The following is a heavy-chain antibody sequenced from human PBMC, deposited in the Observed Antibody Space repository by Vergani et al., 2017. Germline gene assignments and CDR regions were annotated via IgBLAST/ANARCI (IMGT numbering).Heavy chain of an antibody. J-gene: IGHJ4*02. Sequence: QVQLQESGPGLVKPSQTLSLTCTVSGGSISSGGYYWSWIRQPPGKGLEWIGEINHSGSTNYNPSLKSRGPISVDKSKNQFSLKLSSVAAADTAVYYCARPHRTYYDILTGYYKGYYFDYWGQGTLVTVSS. CDR1: GGSISSGGYY. CDR2: INHSGST. V-gene: IGHV4-31*03. D-gene: IGHD3-9*01. CDR3: ARPHRTYYDILTGYYKGYYFDY.